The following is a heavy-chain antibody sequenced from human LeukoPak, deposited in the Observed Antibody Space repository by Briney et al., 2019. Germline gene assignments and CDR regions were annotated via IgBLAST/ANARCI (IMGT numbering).Heavy chain of an antibody. Sequence: PGGSLRLSCAASGFIFSSYSINWVRQAPGKGLEWVSVISGSGDSTYFADSVKGRFTISRDNSKNTLYLQMNSLRAEDTAVYYCARAAMVRGVDYFDYWGQGTLVTVSS. CDR2: ISGSGDST. CDR1: GFIFSSYS. V-gene: IGHV3-23*01. J-gene: IGHJ4*02. D-gene: IGHD3-10*01. CDR3: ARAAMVRGVDYFDY.